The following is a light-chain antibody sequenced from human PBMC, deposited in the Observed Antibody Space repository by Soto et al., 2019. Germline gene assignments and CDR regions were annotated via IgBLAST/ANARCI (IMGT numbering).Light chain of an antibody. Sequence: IVLTQSPGTLSLSPGERAALSCGASQSVSSTYLAWYQQKPGRAPRLLIYDTSSRATGIPDRFSGSGSGTDFTLTISRLEPEDFAVHYCQQYGSSPRTFGQGTKLEIK. CDR2: DTS. CDR3: QQYGSSPRT. CDR1: QSVSSTY. J-gene: IGKJ2*01. V-gene: IGKV3-20*01.